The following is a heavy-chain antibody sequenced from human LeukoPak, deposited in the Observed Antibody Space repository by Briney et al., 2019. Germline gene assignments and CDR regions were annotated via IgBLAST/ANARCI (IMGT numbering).Heavy chain of an antibody. V-gene: IGHV4-31*03. D-gene: IGHD3-22*01. CDR3: AHLGGAYYDSSGYRDH. CDR1: GGSISSGGYY. CDR2: IYYSGNT. Sequence: SQTLSLTCTVSGGSISSGGYYWSWIRQHPGKGLEWIGYIYYSGNTYYNPSLKSRVTISVDTSKNQFSLKLSSVTAADTAVYYCAHLGGAYYDSSGYRDHWGQGTLVTVSS. J-gene: IGHJ1*01.